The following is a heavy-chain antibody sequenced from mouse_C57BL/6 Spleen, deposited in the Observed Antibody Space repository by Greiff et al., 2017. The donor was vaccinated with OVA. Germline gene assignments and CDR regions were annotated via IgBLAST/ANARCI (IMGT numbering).Heavy chain of an antibody. J-gene: IGHJ3*01. CDR2: IYPGSGST. CDR1: GYTFTSYW. Sequence: QVQLQQPGAELVKPGASVKMSCKASGYTFTSYWITWVKQRPGQGLEWIGDIYPGSGSTNYNEKFKSKATLTVDTSSSTAYMQLSSLTSEDSAVYYCARKNSSYYSNYAFAYWGQGTLVTVSA. CDR3: ARKNSSYYSNYAFAY. V-gene: IGHV1-55*01. D-gene: IGHD2-5*01.